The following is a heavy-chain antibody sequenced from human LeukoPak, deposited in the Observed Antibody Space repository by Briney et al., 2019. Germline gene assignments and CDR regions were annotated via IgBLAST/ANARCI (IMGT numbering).Heavy chain of an antibody. J-gene: IGHJ1*01. CDR2: IYPGDSDT. D-gene: IGHD3-22*01. V-gene: IGHV5-51*01. CDR3: ARSYYYDSSGQGGCFQH. Sequence: HGESLKIYCKGSGYSLTTYWIGWVRQMPGKGLESTGIIYPGDSDTRYSPSFQGQVTISADKSISTAYLQWSSLKASDTAMYYCARSYYYDSSGQGGCFQHWGQGTLVTVSS. CDR1: GYSLTTYW.